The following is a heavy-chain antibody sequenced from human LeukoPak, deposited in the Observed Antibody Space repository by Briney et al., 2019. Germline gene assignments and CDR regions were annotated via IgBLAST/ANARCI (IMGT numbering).Heavy chain of an antibody. Sequence: GGSLRHSRAASGFTFSDYYMSWIRPAPEEGLEWGSYISNSGSTIYYADSVTGRFTISRDTAKISLYLQMNRLRAEDTAVYYCVRWSSTTGGFDYWGQGTLVTVSS. CDR3: VRWSSTTGGFDY. J-gene: IGHJ4*02. D-gene: IGHD6-13*01. V-gene: IGHV3-11*01. CDR2: ISNSGSTI. CDR1: GFTFSDYY.